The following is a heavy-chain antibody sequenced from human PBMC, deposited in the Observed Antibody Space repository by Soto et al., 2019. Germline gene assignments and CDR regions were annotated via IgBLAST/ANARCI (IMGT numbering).Heavy chain of an antibody. V-gene: IGHV3-23*01. CDR3: AKDMVRGVTPPILDY. J-gene: IGHJ4*02. D-gene: IGHD3-10*01. CDR1: GFTFSSYA. CDR2: ISGSGGST. Sequence: EVQLLESGGGLVQPGGSLRLSCAASGFTFSSYAMSWVRQAPGKGLEWVSAISGSGGSTYDAGSVKGRFTISRDNSTNTQCLQMNSLRAEDTAVYDCAKDMVRGVTPPILDYWGQGTLVTVSS.